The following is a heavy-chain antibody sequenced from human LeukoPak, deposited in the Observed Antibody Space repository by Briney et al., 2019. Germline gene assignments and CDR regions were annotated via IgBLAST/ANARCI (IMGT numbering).Heavy chain of an antibody. V-gene: IGHV4-59*01. J-gene: IGHJ6*03. CDR3: ARGSPVYYDFWSGYNPLYYMDV. CDR2: IYYSGST. Sequence: SETLSLTCTVSGGSISSYYWSWIRQPPGKGLEWIGYIYYSGSTNYNPSLKSRVTISVDTSKNQFSLKLSSVTAADTAVYYCARGSPVYYDFWSGYNPLYYMDVWGKGTTVTVSS. D-gene: IGHD3-3*01. CDR1: GGSISSYY.